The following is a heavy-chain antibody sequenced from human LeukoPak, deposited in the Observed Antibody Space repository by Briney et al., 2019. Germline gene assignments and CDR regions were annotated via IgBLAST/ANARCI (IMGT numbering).Heavy chain of an antibody. D-gene: IGHD5-12*01. CDR3: ARGRGAFHGYENFDF. J-gene: IGHJ4*02. CDR2: LYPDDSDT. Sequence: GESLKISCKTSGYKFSNFWIGWVRQTRGKGLEWMGVLYPDDSDTRYSPSFQGQVTISADKSIRTAYLQWRSLKASDTGLYYCARGRGAFHGYENFDFWGQGTPVTVFS. CDR1: GYKFSNFW. V-gene: IGHV5-51*01.